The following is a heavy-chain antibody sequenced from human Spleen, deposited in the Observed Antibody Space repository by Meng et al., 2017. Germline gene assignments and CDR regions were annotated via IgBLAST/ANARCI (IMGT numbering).Heavy chain of an antibody. CDR1: GYSFTSYW. V-gene: IGHV5-51*06. J-gene: IGHJ4*02. Sequence: GESLKISCKGSGYSFTSYWIGWVRQMPGKGLEWMGIIYPGDSDTRYSPSFQGQVTISADKSISTAYLQWSSLKASDTAMYYCARIPYYYGSGSYRYFDYWGQGTLVTVSS. CDR3: ARIPYYYGSGSYRYFDY. CDR2: IYPGDSDT. D-gene: IGHD3-10*01.